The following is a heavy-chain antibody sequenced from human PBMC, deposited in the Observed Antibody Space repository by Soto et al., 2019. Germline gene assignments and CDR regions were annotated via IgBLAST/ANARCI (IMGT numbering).Heavy chain of an antibody. D-gene: IGHD3-10*01. Sequence: SETLSLTCAVSGRSTSSSNWSSWVRPPPGKVLEWIGEIYHSGSTNYNPSLKSRVTISVDKSKNQFSLKLSSVTAADTAVYYCAREGSWTMVRGVINRNYYYYGMDVWGQGTTVT. CDR3: AREGSWTMVRGVINRNYYYYGMDV. CDR2: IYHSGST. CDR1: GRSTSSSNW. J-gene: IGHJ6*02. V-gene: IGHV4-4*02.